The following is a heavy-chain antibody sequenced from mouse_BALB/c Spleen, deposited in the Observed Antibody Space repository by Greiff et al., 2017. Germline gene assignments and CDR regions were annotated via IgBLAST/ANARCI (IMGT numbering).Heavy chain of an antibody. J-gene: IGHJ3*01. CDR1: GFNIKDYY. CDR2: IDPENGDT. Sequence: VQLQQSGAELVRSGASVKLSCTASGFNIKDYYMHWVKQRPEQGLEWIGWIDPENGDTEYAPKFQGKATMTADTSSNTAYLQLSSLTSEDTAVYYWNRESTMITTGFAYWGQGTLVTGSA. CDR3: NRESTMITTGFAY. D-gene: IGHD2-4*01. V-gene: IGHV14-4*02.